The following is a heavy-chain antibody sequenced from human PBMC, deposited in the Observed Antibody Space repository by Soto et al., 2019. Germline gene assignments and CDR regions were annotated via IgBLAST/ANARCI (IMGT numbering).Heavy chain of an antibody. Sequence: VQLVQSEAEVKKPGASVKVSCKASGYTLSSYGIHWVRQAPGQRLEWMGWINGGNGDTMYAQKFQDRVTMTRGTSANTAYMEVSSLASKDTAVYYCARGRSLFRAGDTSVKFFDYWGQGTLVTVSS. CDR1: GYTLSSYG. CDR3: ARGRSLFRAGDTSVKFFDY. CDR2: INGGNGDT. D-gene: IGHD1-26*01. V-gene: IGHV1-3*01. J-gene: IGHJ4*02.